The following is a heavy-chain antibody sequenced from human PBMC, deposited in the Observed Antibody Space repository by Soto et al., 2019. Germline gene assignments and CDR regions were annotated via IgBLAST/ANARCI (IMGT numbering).Heavy chain of an antibody. V-gene: IGHV3-11*01. CDR1: GFTFSDHY. Sequence: VQLVESGGGLVKPGGSLRLSCAASGFTFSDHYMTWIRQAPGKGPEWLSYISGGGDIISYADSVKGRFIISRDNAKRSLYQQMNSLTVEDTAVYYCSRDPRLADYWGQGTLVTVSS. CDR2: ISGGGDII. CDR3: SRDPRLADY. J-gene: IGHJ4*02. D-gene: IGHD6-25*01.